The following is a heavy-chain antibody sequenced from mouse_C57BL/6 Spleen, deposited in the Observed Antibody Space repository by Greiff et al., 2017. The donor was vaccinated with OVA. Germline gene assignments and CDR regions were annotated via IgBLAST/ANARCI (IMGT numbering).Heavy chain of an antibody. CDR2: ISSGGDYI. J-gene: IGHJ4*01. CDR3: TREGEGYAMDY. Sequence: EVKLMESGEGLVKPGGSLKLSCAASGFTFSSYAMSWVRQTPEKRLEWVAYISSGGDYIYYADTVKGRFTISRDNARNTLYLQMSSLKSEDTAMYYCTREGEGYAMDYWGQGTSVTVSS. V-gene: IGHV5-9-1*02. CDR1: GFTFSSYA.